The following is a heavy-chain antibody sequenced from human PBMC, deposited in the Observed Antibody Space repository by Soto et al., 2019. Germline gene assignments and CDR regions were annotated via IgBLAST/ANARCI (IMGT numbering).Heavy chain of an antibody. V-gene: IGHV3-23*01. Sequence: EVQLLESGGGLVPPGGSLSLSCAASGFIFSHYAMSWVRQTPGKGLEWVSTSSGSGGSTYYADSMKGRFTISRDNTKNTLYLQMNSLRAEDTAVYYCAVLTDCTNGVCTRPFDYWGQGTLVTVSS. J-gene: IGHJ4*02. D-gene: IGHD2-8*01. CDR3: AVLTDCTNGVCTRPFDY. CDR2: SSGSGGST. CDR1: GFIFSHYA.